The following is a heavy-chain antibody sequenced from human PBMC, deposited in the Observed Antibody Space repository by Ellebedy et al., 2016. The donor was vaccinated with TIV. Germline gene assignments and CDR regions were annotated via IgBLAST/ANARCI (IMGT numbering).Heavy chain of an antibody. D-gene: IGHD2-2*01. V-gene: IGHV5-51*01. Sequence: GESLKISXKGSGYSFTSYWIGWVRQMPGKGLEWMGIIYPGDSDTRYSPSFQGQVTISADKSISTAYLQWSSLKASDTAMYYCARHSCSSTSCYYYYGMDVWGQGTTVTVSS. CDR2: IYPGDSDT. CDR3: ARHSCSSTSCYYYYGMDV. J-gene: IGHJ6*02. CDR1: GYSFTSYW.